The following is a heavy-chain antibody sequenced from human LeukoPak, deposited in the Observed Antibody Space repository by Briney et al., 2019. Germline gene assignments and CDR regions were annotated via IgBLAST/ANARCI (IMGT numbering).Heavy chain of an antibody. V-gene: IGHV3-23*01. D-gene: IGHD3-22*01. CDR1: GFTFSRHA. CDR3: AKEYYDSSGYKDY. Sequence: GGSLRLSCAASGFTFSRHAMSWVRQAPGKGLEWVSAISGSGGSTYYADSVEGRFTISRDNSKNTLYLQMNSLRAEDTAVYYCAKEYYDSSGYKDYWGQGTLVTVSS. J-gene: IGHJ4*02. CDR2: ISGSGGST.